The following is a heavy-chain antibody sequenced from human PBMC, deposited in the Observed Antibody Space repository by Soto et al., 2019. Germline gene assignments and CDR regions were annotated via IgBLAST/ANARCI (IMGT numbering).Heavy chain of an antibody. Sequence: EVQLLESGGGLVQPGESLRVSCAASGFTFSSYAMTWVRQAPGKGLDWVSSIGLYSDDTYYADSVKGRFTVSRDNSKNTLYLQMHSLRAEDTAVYYCAKHDYGAYKPYDLWGQGTMVTVSS. CDR3: AKHDYGAYKPYDL. V-gene: IGHV3-23*01. D-gene: IGHD4-17*01. J-gene: IGHJ3*01. CDR1: GFTFSSYA. CDR2: IGLYSDDT.